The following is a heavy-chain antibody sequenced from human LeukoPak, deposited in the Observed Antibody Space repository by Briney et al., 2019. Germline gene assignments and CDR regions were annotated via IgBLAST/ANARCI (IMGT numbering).Heavy chain of an antibody. Sequence: GGSLRLSCAASGFTVSSNYMSWVRQAPGKGLEWVSGISWNSGSIGYADSVKGRFTISRDNAKNSLYLQMNSLRAEDMALYYCAKSDSGWYLGYAFDIWGQGTMVTVSS. D-gene: IGHD6-19*01. CDR1: GFTVSSNY. J-gene: IGHJ3*02. V-gene: IGHV3-9*03. CDR2: ISWNSGSI. CDR3: AKSDSGWYLGYAFDI.